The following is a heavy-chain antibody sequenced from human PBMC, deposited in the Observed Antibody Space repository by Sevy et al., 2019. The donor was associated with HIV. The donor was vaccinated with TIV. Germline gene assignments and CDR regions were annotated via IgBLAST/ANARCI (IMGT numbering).Heavy chain of an antibody. CDR1: GFTFSDYY. V-gene: IGHV3-11*01. D-gene: IGHD6-13*01. CDR3: ARDRLAAAGTRYFDY. Sequence: GGSLRLSCAASGFTFSDYYMTWIRQAPGKGLEWDSYISSSGSTIYYADHVKGRFTISRDNAKNSLYLQMNSLRAEDTAVYYCARDRLAAAGTRYFDYWGQGTLVTVSS. CDR2: ISSSGSTI. J-gene: IGHJ4*02.